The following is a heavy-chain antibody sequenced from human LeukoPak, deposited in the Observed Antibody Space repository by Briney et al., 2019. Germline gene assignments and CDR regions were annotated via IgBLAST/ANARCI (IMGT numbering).Heavy chain of an antibody. CDR2: ISSSGNTI. V-gene: IGHV3-11*04. CDR3: AREVFGVVQNWFDP. CDR1: GFTFSDYY. Sequence: GGSLRLSCAASGFTFSDYYMSWIRQAPGKGLEWVSYISSSGNTIYYADSVKGRFTISRDNTKNSLYLQMNGLRAEDTAVYYCAREVFGVVQNWFDPWGQGTLVTVSS. J-gene: IGHJ5*02. D-gene: IGHD3-3*01.